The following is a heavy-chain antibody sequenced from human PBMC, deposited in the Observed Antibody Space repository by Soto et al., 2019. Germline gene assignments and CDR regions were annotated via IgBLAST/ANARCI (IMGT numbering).Heavy chain of an antibody. CDR2: IDGSGGIT. V-gene: IGHV3-23*01. J-gene: IGHJ5*02. CDR3: VKNSGGFNT. Sequence: QLLQSGGGLVQPGGSLTLSCAASGFTFGTTDMSWVRQAPGEGLEWVSTIDGSGGITYYADSVKGGFTISRDNSRNTVYLQMNSLRGDDTALYYCVKNSGGFNTWGQGALVTVSS. D-gene: IGHD3-10*01. CDR1: GFTFGTTD.